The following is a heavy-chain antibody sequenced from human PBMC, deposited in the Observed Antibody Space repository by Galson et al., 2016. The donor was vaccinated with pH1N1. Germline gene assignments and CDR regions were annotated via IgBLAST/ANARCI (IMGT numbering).Heavy chain of an antibody. CDR1: GGSFSSYA. CDR3: ARVKFTTVESWVDP. V-gene: IGHV1-69*05. Sequence: SVKVSCKASGGSFSSYAYSWVRQAPGQGLEWMGGITGMFGTTNYAQRFQGRVTVTTDESTTTAYMELNSLTSADTALYYCARVKFTTVESWVDPWGQGTLVTVSS. J-gene: IGHJ5*02. CDR2: ITGMFGTT. D-gene: IGHD4-23*01.